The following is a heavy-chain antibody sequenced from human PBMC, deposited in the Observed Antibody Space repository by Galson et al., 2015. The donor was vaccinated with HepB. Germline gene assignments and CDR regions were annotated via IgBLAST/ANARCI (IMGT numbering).Heavy chain of an antibody. D-gene: IGHD2-2*01. J-gene: IGHJ6*02. CDR1: GGSISSGGYY. Sequence: TLSLTCTVSGGSISSGGYYWSWIRQHPGKGLEWIGYIYYSGSTYYNPSLKSRVTISVDTSKNQFSLKLSSVTAADTAVYYCARDRERVPAAMYGGYYYYGMDVWGQGTTVTVSS. CDR2: IYYSGST. V-gene: IGHV4-31*03. CDR3: ARDRERVPAAMYGGYYYYGMDV.